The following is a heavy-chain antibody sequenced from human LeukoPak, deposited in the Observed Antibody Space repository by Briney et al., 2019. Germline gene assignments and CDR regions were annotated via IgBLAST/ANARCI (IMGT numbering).Heavy chain of an antibody. CDR2: IKQDGSEK. CDR3: ARAPPRRLLWFGMDV. D-gene: IGHD3-10*01. Sequence: GGSLRLSCAASGFTFSSYWMSWVRQAPGKGLEWVANIKQDGSEKYYVDSVKGRFTISRDNAKNSLYLQMNSLRAEDSAVYYCARAPPRRLLWFGMDVWGKGTTVTVSS. V-gene: IGHV3-7*03. J-gene: IGHJ6*04. CDR1: GFTFSSYW.